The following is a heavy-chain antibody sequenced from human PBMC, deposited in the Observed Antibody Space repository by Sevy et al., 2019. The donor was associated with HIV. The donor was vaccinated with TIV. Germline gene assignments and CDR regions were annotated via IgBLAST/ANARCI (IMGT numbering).Heavy chain of an antibody. CDR2: ISSSSSYI. D-gene: IGHD3-10*01. V-gene: IGHV3-21*01. CDR3: ARVASTILTYYYGSGALDY. Sequence: GGSLRLSFAASGFTFSSYSMSWVRQAPGKGLEWVSSISSSSSYIYYADSVKGRFTISRDNAKNSLYLQMNSLRAEDTAVYYCARVASTILTYYYGSGALDYWGQGTLVTVSS. J-gene: IGHJ4*02. CDR1: GFTFSSYS.